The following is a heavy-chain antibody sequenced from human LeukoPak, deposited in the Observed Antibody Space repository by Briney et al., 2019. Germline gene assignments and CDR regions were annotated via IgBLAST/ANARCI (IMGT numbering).Heavy chain of an antibody. CDR3: ARVPLIVSYTESFFDY. J-gene: IGHJ4*02. CDR1: GFAFSSYA. CDR2: ISSDSSYT. Sequence: GGSLRLSCAASGFAFSSYAMHWVRQAPGKGLEWVSFISSDSSYTYYADSVKGRFTISRDNAKSSLYLQMNSLRAEDTAVYYCARVPLIVSYTESFFDYWGQGTLVTVSS. V-gene: IGHV3-21*01. D-gene: IGHD3-22*01.